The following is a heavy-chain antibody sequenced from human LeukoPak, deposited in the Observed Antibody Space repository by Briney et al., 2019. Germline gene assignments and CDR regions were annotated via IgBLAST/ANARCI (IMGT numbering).Heavy chain of an antibody. Sequence: SETLSLTCAVSGYSISSGYYWGWIRQPPGKGLEWIGSIYHSGSTYYNPSLKSRVTISVETSKNQFSLKLSSVTAADTAVYYCASGGGSYYDAFDIWGQGTMVTVSS. V-gene: IGHV4-38-2*01. CDR1: GYSISSGYY. CDR2: IYHSGST. J-gene: IGHJ3*02. D-gene: IGHD1-26*01. CDR3: ASGGGSYYDAFDI.